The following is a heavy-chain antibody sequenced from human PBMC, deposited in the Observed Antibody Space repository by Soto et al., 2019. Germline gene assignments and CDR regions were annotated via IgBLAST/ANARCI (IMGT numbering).Heavy chain of an antibody. CDR2: IYPGDSDT. CDR3: ARRNEYYDSSGYSRFFDY. V-gene: IGHV5-51*01. D-gene: IGHD3-22*01. J-gene: IGHJ4*02. Sequence: PGESLKISCKGSGYSFTSYWIGWVRQMPGKGLEWMGIIYPGDSDTRYSPSFQGQVTISADKSISTAYLQWSSLKASDTAIDYWARRNEYYDSSGYSRFFDYWGQGTLVTVSS. CDR1: GYSFTSYW.